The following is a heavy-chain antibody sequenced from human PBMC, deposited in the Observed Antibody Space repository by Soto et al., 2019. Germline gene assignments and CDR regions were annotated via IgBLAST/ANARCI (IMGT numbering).Heavy chain of an antibody. V-gene: IGHV4-59*11. J-gene: IGHJ6*02. CDR2: IYYIGST. D-gene: IGHD3-9*01. CDR3: AREGNDILTGYIFYGMDV. Sequence: SETLSLTCTVSGGSISSHYWSWIRQPPEKGLEWIGYIYYIGSTNYNPSLKSRVTISVDTSKNQFSLKLSSVTAVDTAIYYCAREGNDILTGYIFYGMDVWGQGTTVTVSS. CDR1: GGSISSHY.